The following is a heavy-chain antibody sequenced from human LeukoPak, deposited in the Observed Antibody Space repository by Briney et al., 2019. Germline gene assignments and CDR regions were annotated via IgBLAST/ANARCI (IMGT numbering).Heavy chain of an antibody. J-gene: IGHJ4*02. D-gene: IGHD3-10*01. CDR1: GFTFSSYS. V-gene: IGHV3-21*01. CDR2: ISSSSTYI. CDR3: ARDMYSMSSARGAY. Sequence: GGSLRLSCAASGFTFSSYSMNWVRQAPGKGLEWVPSISSSSTYIYYADSVKGRFTISRDNAKKTLYLQMNSLRAEDAAVYYCARDMYSMSSARGAYWGQGTLVTVSS.